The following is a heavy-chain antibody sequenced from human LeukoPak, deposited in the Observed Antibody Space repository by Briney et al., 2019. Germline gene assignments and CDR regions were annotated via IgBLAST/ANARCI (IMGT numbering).Heavy chain of an antibody. CDR2: INPNSGGT. CDR3: ASGGAAYCSSASCYHMEYFDY. V-gene: IGHV1-2*02. Sequence: GASVKVSCKASGYTFSGYYIHWVGQAPGQGLEWLGWINPNSGGTNYAQKFQGRVTMTRDTSISTAYMELSRLRSDDTAVYYCASGGAAYCSSASCYHMEYFDYWGQGTLVTVSS. D-gene: IGHD2-2*01. J-gene: IGHJ4*02. CDR1: GYTFSGYY.